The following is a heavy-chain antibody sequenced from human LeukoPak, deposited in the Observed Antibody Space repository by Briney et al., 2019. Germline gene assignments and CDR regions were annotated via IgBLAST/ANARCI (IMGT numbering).Heavy chain of an antibody. Sequence: GGSLRLSCAVSGFTVSSNYMSWVRQAPGKGLEWVSVIWSDGSTHYADSVKGRFTISRDNSKNTVYFQMNSLRAEDTAVYYCAKDGVLLWFGGAFDIWGQGTMVTVSS. V-gene: IGHV3-53*01. CDR2: IWSDGST. J-gene: IGHJ3*02. CDR3: AKDGVLLWFGGAFDI. D-gene: IGHD3-10*01. CDR1: GFTVSSNY.